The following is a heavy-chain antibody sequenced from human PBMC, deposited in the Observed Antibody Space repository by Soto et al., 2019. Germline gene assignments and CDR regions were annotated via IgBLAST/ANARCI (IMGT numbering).Heavy chain of an antibody. V-gene: IGHV4-59*01. CDR3: ARTEPYYYDSSGPYDY. J-gene: IGHJ4*02. D-gene: IGHD3-22*01. CDR2: IYYSGST. CDR1: GGSISSYY. Sequence: PSETLSLTCTVSGGSISSYYWSWIRQPPGKGLEWIGYIYYSGSTNYNPSLKSRVTISVDTSKNQFSLKLSSVTAADTAVYYCARTEPYYYDSSGPYDYWRQGALVTVSS.